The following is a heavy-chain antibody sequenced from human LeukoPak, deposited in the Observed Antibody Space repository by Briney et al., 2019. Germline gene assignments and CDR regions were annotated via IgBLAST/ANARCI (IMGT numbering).Heavy chain of an antibody. CDR3: SEFGNTRMGGV. D-gene: IGHD3-22*01. V-gene: IGHV3-48*03. Sequence: PGGSLTLSCAASGFTLSSYEMKWVRQDPGKGLEGASYISSSGSNIYYAESVKGRFTISRDNAKNSLYLQMNSQRADDTAVYFLSEFGNTRMGGVWGRGATVTISS. J-gene: IGHJ6*04. CDR2: ISSSGSNI. CDR1: GFTLSSYE.